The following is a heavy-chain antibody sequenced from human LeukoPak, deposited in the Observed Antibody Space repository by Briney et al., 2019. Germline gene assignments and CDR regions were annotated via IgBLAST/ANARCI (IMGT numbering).Heavy chain of an antibody. CDR1: GYTFTSYD. Sequence: ASVKVSCKASGYTFTSYDISWVRQAPGQGLEWMGWISAYNGNTNYAQKLQGRVTMTTDTSTSTAYMELRSLRSDDTAVYYRAGGYSSYDSGGGLGYWGQGTLVTVSS. J-gene: IGHJ4*02. CDR3: AGGYSSYDSGGGLGY. V-gene: IGHV1-18*01. D-gene: IGHD5-12*01. CDR2: ISAYNGNT.